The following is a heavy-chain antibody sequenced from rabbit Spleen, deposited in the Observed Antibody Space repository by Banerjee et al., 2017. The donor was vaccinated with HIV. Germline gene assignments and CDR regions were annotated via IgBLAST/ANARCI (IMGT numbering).Heavy chain of an antibody. CDR2: IYAGSSGST. D-gene: IGHD5-1*01. CDR3: ARGGIGGNDDRWKL. CDR1: GFTISSYY. Sequence: QEQLVESGGGLVQPEGSLALTCKASGFTISSYYMCWVRQAPGKGLEWIACIYAGSSGSTYYASWAKGRFTISKTSSTTVTLQMTSLTAADTATYFCARGGIGGNDDRWKLWGPGTLVTVS. V-gene: IGHV1S45*01. J-gene: IGHJ4*01.